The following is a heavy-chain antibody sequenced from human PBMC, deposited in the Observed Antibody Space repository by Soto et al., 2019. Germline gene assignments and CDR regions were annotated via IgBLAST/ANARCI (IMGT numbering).Heavy chain of an antibody. J-gene: IGHJ3*02. CDR1: GFTFSSYA. Sequence: PWGSLRLSCAASGFTFSSYAMSWVRQAPGKGLEWVSAISGSGGSTYYADSVKGRFTISRDNSKNTLYLQMNSLRAEDTAVYYCAKDHVGYYYGSGYLDIWGQGTMVTVSS. CDR2: ISGSGGST. D-gene: IGHD3-10*01. V-gene: IGHV3-23*01. CDR3: AKDHVGYYYGSGYLDI.